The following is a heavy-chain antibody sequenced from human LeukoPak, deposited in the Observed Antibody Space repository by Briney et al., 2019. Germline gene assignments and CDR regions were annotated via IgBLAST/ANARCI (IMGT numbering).Heavy chain of an antibody. J-gene: IGHJ4*02. CDR3: AREDY. V-gene: IGHV4-59*02. CDR1: GGSVTSYY. Sequence: PSETLSLTCTVSGGSVTSYYWSWIRQPPGKGLEWIGYISYSGTTNYNPSLKGRVTISVDTSKNQFSLKLSSVTAADTAVYYCAREDYWGQGTLVTVSS. CDR2: ISYSGTT.